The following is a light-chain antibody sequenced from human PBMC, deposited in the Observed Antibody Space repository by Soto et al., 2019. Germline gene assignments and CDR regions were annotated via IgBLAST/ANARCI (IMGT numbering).Light chain of an antibody. J-gene: IGKJ2*01. V-gene: IGKV1-5*03. CDR1: QSINKW. CDR3: QQSYSTPYT. CDR2: KAS. Sequence: DILLTQSPSTLSASVGDRVTISCRASQSINKWLAWYQHKPGKAPRLLIYKASNLERGVPSRLSGSGSGTDFTLTISSLQPEDFATYYCQQSYSTPYTFGQGTKVDIK.